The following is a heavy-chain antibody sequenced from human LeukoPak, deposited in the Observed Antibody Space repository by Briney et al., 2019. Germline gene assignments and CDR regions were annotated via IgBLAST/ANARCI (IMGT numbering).Heavy chain of an antibody. CDR2: ISSSGSSI. V-gene: IGHV3-11*04. CDR3: ARELGYNYGYMDV. CDR1: GFTFSDYY. J-gene: IGHJ6*02. D-gene: IGHD5-18*01. Sequence: GGSLRLSCAASGFTFSDYYMSWIRQAPGKGLEWVSYISSSGSSIYSDSVKGRFTISRDNAKNSLYLQMSSLRADDTAVYYCARELGYNYGYMDVWGQGTTVTVSS.